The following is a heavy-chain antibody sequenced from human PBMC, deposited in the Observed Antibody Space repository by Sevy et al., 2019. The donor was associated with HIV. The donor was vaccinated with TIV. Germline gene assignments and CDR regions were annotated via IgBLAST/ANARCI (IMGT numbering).Heavy chain of an antibody. CDR1: GFSFSSYG. CDR3: AKGAGQYFFDY. V-gene: IGHV3-33*06. D-gene: IGHD1-26*01. Sequence: GGSLRLSCAASGFSFSSYGMHWVRRAPVKGLEWVAVIWYDGSGKYYSDSVKGRFTISRDNSKNTLFLQMNSLRVEDTAIYYCAKGAGQYFFDYWGQGTLVTVSS. CDR2: IWYDGSGK. J-gene: IGHJ4*02.